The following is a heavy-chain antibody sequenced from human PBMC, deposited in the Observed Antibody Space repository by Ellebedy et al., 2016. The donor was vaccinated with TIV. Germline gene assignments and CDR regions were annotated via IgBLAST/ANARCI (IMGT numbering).Heavy chain of an antibody. CDR2: VTDTGNNK. J-gene: IGHJ2*01. V-gene: IGHV3-30-3*01. CDR3: AKGGSKSGYSFDL. CDR1: GSTFSSHA. D-gene: IGHD3-3*01. Sequence: PGGSLRLSCAASGSTFSSHAMVWVRQAPGKGLEWVASVTDTGNNKYYADSVKGRFTISRDNSKNTLYLQMNSLRAEDTAVYYCAKGGSKSGYSFDLWGRGTLVTVSS.